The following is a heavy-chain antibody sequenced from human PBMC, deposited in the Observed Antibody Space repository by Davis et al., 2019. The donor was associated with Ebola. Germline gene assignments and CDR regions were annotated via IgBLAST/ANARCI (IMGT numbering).Heavy chain of an antibody. CDR3: AAEGRSSRPGY. D-gene: IGHD3-10*01. V-gene: IGHV3-30-3*01. CDR1: GFSFSNYA. J-gene: IGHJ4*02. Sequence: GGSLRLSCAASGFSFSNYAMHWVRQAPGKGLEWVAVISFDGTNKYYADSVKGRFTISRDNSKNTLHLQMNGLRAEDTAVYYCAAEGRSSRPGYWGQGTLVTVSS. CDR2: ISFDGTNK.